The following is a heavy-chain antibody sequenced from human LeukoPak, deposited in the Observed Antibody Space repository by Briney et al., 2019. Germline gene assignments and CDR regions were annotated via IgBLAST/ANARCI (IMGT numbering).Heavy chain of an antibody. CDR1: GGSISGSSYY. J-gene: IGHJ4*02. V-gene: IGHV4-39*07. CDR3: ARVGYSYGSHYFDY. Sequence: KPSETLSLTCTVSGGSISGSSYYWGWIRQPPGKGLEWIGSVYYSGSTYYNPSLKSRVTISVDTSKNQFSLKLSFVTAADTAVYYCARVGYSYGSHYFDYWGQGTLVTVSS. D-gene: IGHD5-18*01. CDR2: VYYSGST.